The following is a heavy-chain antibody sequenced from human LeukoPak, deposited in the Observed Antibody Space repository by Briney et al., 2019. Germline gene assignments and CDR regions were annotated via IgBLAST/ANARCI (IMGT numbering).Heavy chain of an antibody. D-gene: IGHD3-22*01. CDR2: IKSKTDGGTT. CDR1: GFTFSNAW. Sequence: GGSLRLSCAASGFTFSNAWMSWVRQAPGKGLEWVGRIKSKTDGGTTDYAAPVKGRFTISRDDSKNTLYLQMNSLKTEDTAVYYCTTGDTYYYDSSGYYWSYWGQGTLVTVSP. CDR3: TTGDTYYYDSSGYYWSY. V-gene: IGHV3-15*01. J-gene: IGHJ4*02.